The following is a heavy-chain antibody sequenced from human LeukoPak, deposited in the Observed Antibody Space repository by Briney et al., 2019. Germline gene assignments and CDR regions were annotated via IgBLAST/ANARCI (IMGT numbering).Heavy chain of an antibody. CDR2: INHSGST. D-gene: IGHD3-22*01. CDR3: ARVEDYYDSSDAFDI. J-gene: IGHJ3*02. V-gene: IGHV4-34*01. CDR1: GGSFSGYY. Sequence: SETLSLTCAVYGGSFSGYYWSWIRQPPGKGLEWIGEINHSGSTNYNPSLKSRVTISVDKSKNQFSLKLSSVTAADTAVYYCARVEDYYDSSDAFDIWGQGTMVTVSS.